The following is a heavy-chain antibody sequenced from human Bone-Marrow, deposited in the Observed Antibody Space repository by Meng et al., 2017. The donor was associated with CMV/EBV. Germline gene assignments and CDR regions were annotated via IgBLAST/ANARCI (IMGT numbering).Heavy chain of an antibody. Sequence: GGSLRLSCAASGFTFRSHAMNWVRQAPGKGLEWVSGINGSGGQTYYADSVKGRFTISRDNSKNVLYLQMNSLRRDDTGVYYCARDETILSYHSYGMDVWGQGTTVTVSS. CDR1: GFTFRSHA. CDR3: ARDETILSYHSYGMDV. J-gene: IGHJ6*02. V-gene: IGHV3-23*01. CDR2: INGSGGQT. D-gene: IGHD4/OR15-4a*01.